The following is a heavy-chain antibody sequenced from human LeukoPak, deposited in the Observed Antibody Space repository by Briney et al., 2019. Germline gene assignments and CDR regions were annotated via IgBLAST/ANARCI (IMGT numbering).Heavy chain of an antibody. V-gene: IGHV4-59*01. D-gene: IGHD6-19*01. J-gene: IGHJ6*03. CDR2: IYYSGST. Sequence: AETLSLTCTVSGGSISSYYWSWIRQPPGKGLEWIGYIYYSGSTNYNPSLKSRVTISVDTSKNQFSLKLSSVTAADTAVYYCARAVAGTVYYYYMDVWGKGTTVTVSS. CDR3: ARAVAGTVYYYYMDV. CDR1: GGSISSYY.